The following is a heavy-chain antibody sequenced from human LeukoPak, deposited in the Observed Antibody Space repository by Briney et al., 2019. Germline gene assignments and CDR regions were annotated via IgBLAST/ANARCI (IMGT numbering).Heavy chain of an antibody. V-gene: IGHV4-34*01. D-gene: IGHD2-2*02. J-gene: IGHJ6*02. CDR3: ARVKNVVVPAVIRTITGTPYYYYGMDV. CDR1: GGSFSGYY. CDR2: INHSGST. Sequence: SETLSLTCAVYGGSFSGYYWSWIRQPPGKGLEWIGEINHSGSTNYNPSLKSRVTISVDTSKNQFSLKLSSVTAADTAVYYCARVKNVVVPAVIRTITGTPYYYYGMDVWGQGTTVTVSS.